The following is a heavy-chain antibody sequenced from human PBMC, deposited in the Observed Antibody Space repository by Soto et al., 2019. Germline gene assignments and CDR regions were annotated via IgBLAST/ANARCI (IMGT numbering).Heavy chain of an antibody. D-gene: IGHD4-17*01. CDR1: GFTFSRYW. CDR3: ARANYGDFLGYYYYGMDV. Sequence: EVQLVESGGGLVQPGGSLRLSCAASGFTFSRYWMSWVRQAPGKGLEWVANIKQDGSEKYYVDSVKGRFIISRDNGKNSLYLQMNSLRAEDKAVYYCARANYGDFLGYYYYGMDVWGQGTTVTVSS. V-gene: IGHV3-7*05. CDR2: IKQDGSEK. J-gene: IGHJ6*02.